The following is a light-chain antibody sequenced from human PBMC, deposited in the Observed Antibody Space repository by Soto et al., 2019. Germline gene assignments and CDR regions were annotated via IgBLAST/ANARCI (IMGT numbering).Light chain of an antibody. CDR1: QGIRTY. Sequence: DIQLTQSPPSLSASVGDRVNITYRVSQGIRTYLNCYRHKPGEVPNLLIYRLFNLLSGLPSRFIGSGSGTDFILTISSLQPEDAAICCAQRSNNAPPDRDLSFGGGTKVEIK. V-gene: IGKV1-27*01. J-gene: IGKJ4*01. CDR3: QRSNNAPPDRDLS. CDR2: RLF.